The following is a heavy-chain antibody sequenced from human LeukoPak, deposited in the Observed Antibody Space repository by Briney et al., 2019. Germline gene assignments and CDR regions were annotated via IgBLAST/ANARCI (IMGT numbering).Heavy chain of an antibody. J-gene: IGHJ4*02. CDR1: GGSISSSNW. CDR2: IYHSGST. V-gene: IGHV4-4*02. CDR3: AGGSRGAFDY. D-gene: IGHD1-26*01. Sequence: PSGTLSLTCAVSGGSISSSNWWSWVRQPPGKGLEWIGEIYHSGSTNYNPSLKSRVTISVDKPKDQFSLKLSSVTAADTAVYYCAGGSRGAFDYWGQGTLVTVSS.